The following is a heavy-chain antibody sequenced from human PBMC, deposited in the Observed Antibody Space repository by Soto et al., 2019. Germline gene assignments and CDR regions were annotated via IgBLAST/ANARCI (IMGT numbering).Heavy chain of an antibody. J-gene: IGHJ5*02. CDR3: ARAGPLRDIVVVVAATRWFDP. Sequence: SETLSLTCAVYGGSFSGYYWSWIRQPPGKGLEWIGEINHSGSTNYNPSLKSRVTISVDTSKNQFSLKLSSVTAADTAVYYCARAGPLRDIVVVVAATRWFDPWGQGTLVTVSS. CDR1: GGSFSGYY. CDR2: INHSGST. D-gene: IGHD2-15*01. V-gene: IGHV4-34*01.